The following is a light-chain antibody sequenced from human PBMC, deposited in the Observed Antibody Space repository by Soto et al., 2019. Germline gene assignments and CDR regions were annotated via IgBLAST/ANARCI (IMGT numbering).Light chain of an antibody. CDR2: GNS. J-gene: IGLJ1*01. V-gene: IGLV1-40*01. Sequence: QSVLTQPPSVSGAPGQRVTISCTGSSSNIGAGYDVHWYHQLPGTSPKVLIYGNSNRPSGVPDRFSGSKSGTSASLAITWLQAEDEADYYCQSYDSSLSGYVFGTGTKVTVL. CDR1: SSNIGAGYD. CDR3: QSYDSSLSGYV.